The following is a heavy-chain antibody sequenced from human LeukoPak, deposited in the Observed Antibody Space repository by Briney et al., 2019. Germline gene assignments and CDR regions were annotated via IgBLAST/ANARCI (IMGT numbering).Heavy chain of an antibody. CDR1: GFTVSSNS. CDR2: ISDSGRNT. Sequence: GGSLRLSCTVSGFTVSSNSMSWVRQAPGKGLEWLSSISDSGRNTYYTDSVKGRFTISRDNSKNTLYLQMSSLRADDTAFYYCAKYGAYGTPYFDYWGPGTLVTVSP. D-gene: IGHD4-17*01. CDR3: AKYGAYGTPYFDY. V-gene: IGHV3-23*01. J-gene: IGHJ4*02.